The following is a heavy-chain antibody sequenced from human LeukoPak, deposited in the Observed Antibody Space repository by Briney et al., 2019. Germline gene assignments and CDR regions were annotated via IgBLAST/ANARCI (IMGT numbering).Heavy chain of an antibody. Sequence: GGSLRLSSAVSGFTLSSYWMHWVHQAPGKGLVWVSRIDTDGSNTNYADSVKGRFTISRDNAKNTLYLQMNSLRAEDTAVYYCARATWYYYDSSGYRAYYFDYWGQGTLVTVSS. J-gene: IGHJ4*02. V-gene: IGHV3-74*01. CDR3: ARATWYYYDSSGYRAYYFDY. D-gene: IGHD3-22*01. CDR1: GFTLSSYW. CDR2: IDTDGSNT.